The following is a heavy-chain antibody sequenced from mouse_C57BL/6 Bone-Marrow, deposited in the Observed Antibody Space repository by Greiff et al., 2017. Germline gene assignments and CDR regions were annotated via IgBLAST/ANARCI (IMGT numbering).Heavy chain of an antibody. CDR3: AREELGRRGYYFDY. CDR1: GYTFTDYY. J-gene: IGHJ2*01. D-gene: IGHD4-1*01. V-gene: IGHV1-75*01. CDR2: IFPGSGST. Sequence: VQLQESGPELVKPGASVKISCKASGYTFTDYYINWVKQRPGQGLEWIGWIFPGSGSTYYNEKFKGKATLTVDKSSSTAYMLLSSLTSEDSAVYFCAREELGRRGYYFDYWGQGTTLTVSS.